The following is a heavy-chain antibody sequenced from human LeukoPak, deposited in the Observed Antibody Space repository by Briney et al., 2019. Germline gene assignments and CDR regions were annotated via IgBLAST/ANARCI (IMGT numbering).Heavy chain of an antibody. CDR3: RRGHYDGLQ. Sequence: GGSLRLSCAVSGFSVTTYWMNWVRQAPGKGLEWVANINETEKYYVDSVKGRFTISRDNAKNPLYLQMNRLRAEDTAMYYCRRGHYDGLQWGQGTLVTVSS. CDR1: GFSVTTYW. CDR2: INETEK. D-gene: IGHD3-3*01. J-gene: IGHJ4*02. V-gene: IGHV3-7*01.